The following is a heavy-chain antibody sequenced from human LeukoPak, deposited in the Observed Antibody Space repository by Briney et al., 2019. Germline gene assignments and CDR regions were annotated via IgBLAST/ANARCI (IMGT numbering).Heavy chain of an antibody. D-gene: IGHD6-13*01. V-gene: IGHV3-23*01. J-gene: IGHJ4*02. Sequence: GGSLRLACVGSGFRFNIYGMSWVRQAPGKGPEWVSSVGGGSDIHYADSVKGRFTISRDNSKNTLYLQMNSLRAEDTAVYYCAREGGQQLAMYYFDYWGQGTLVTVSS. CDR1: GFRFNIYG. CDR3: AREGGQQLAMYYFDY. CDR2: VGGGSDI.